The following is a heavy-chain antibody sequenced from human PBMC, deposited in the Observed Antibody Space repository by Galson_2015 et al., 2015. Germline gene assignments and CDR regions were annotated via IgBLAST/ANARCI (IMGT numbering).Heavy chain of an antibody. V-gene: IGHV3-53*01. Sequence: SLRLSCAASGFTVSGNYMSWVRQAPGKGREWVSVIYSGGGTYYADSVKGQFTISRDNSKNTLYLQMNSLRVEDTAVYYCASLRDRGFDYWGQGTLVTVSS. D-gene: IGHD2-21*02. CDR2: IYSGGGT. CDR3: ASLRDRGFDY. CDR1: GFTVSGNY. J-gene: IGHJ4*02.